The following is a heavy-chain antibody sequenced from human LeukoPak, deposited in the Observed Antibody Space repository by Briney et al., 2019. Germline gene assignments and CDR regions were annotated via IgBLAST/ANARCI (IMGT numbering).Heavy chain of an antibody. D-gene: IGHD3-22*01. CDR3: ARGYYDSSGYPLWGAFDI. CDR1: GYSFTSYY. V-gene: IGHV1-46*01. CDR2: INPSGGST. J-gene: IGHJ3*02. Sequence: ASVKVSCKASGYSFTSYYMHWVRQAPGQGLEWMGIINPSGGSTSYAQKFQGRVTMTRDTSTSTVYMELSSLRSEDTAVYYCARGYYDSSGYPLWGAFDIWGQGTMVTVSS.